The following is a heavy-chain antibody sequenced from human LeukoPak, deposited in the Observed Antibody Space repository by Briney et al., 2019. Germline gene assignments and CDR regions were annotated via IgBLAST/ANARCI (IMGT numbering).Heavy chain of an antibody. CDR3: VRSRDGYTFDY. CDR1: GGSISCYY. Sequence: SETLSLTCTVSGGSISCYYWNWIRQPPGKGLEWIGYIYYSGNTNYDPSLKSRVTISLDTSKNQFSLKLSSVTAADTAVYYCVRSRDGYTFDYWGQGTLVTVSS. V-gene: IGHV4-59*01. D-gene: IGHD5-24*01. CDR2: IYYSGNT. J-gene: IGHJ4*02.